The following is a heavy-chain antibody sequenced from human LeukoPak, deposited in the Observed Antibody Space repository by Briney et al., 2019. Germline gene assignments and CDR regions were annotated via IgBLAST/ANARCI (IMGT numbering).Heavy chain of an antibody. D-gene: IGHD2-2*01. CDR3: AKDLAVVPAAMFGY. Sequence: LLGGSLRLSCAASGFTFSSYAMSWVRQAPGKGLEWVSAISGSGGSTYYADSVKGRFTISRDNSKNTLYLQMNSLRAEDTAVYYCAKDLAVVPAAMFGYWGQGTLVTVSS. V-gene: IGHV3-23*01. CDR2: ISGSGGST. CDR1: GFTFSSYA. J-gene: IGHJ4*02.